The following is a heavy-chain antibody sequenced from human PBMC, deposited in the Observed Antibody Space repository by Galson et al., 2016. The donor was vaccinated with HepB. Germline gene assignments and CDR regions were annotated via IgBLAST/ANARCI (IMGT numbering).Heavy chain of an antibody. Sequence: SLRLSCAASGFTFRRYWMTWVRQAPGKGLEWVANINYAGSEYYYVDSVKGRFTIARDNAKNSLYLQMNSLRVEDTAVYYCVPVGYSGLDLGYWGQGSRVIVFS. CDR2: INYAGSEY. J-gene: IGHJ4*02. CDR3: VPVGYSGLDLGY. D-gene: IGHD5-12*01. V-gene: IGHV3-7*01. CDR1: GFTFRRYW.